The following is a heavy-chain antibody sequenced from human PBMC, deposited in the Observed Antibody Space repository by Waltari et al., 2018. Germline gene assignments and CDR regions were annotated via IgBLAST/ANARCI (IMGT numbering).Heavy chain of an antibody. V-gene: IGHV4-38-2*02. Sequence: QVQLQESGPGLVKPSETLSLTCAVSNFYISNGYYWGWIRQPPGKGLEWIGSMYYRGTTYYNPSLKGRVTISVDTSKNNLFLNLNSVTAADTAVFYCARDVEGDGVLYGSPRRFDYWGQGILVTVSS. CDR3: ARDVEGDGVLYGSPRRFDY. CDR2: MYYRGTT. J-gene: IGHJ4*02. D-gene: IGHD3-10*01. CDR1: NFYISNGYY.